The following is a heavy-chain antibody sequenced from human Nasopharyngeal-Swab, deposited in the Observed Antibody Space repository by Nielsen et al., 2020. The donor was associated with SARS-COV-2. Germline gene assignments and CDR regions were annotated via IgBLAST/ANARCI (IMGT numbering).Heavy chain of an antibody. J-gene: IGHJ5*02. CDR2: IKGDGSDE. CDR1: GFRFRSYW. Sequence: GESLKISCVASGFRFRSYWMTWVRQAPGKGLEWVANIKGDGSDEKYADSVKGRFTISRDNARDSLFLQMHSLSVEDTAVYFCARLHSTATTESWGQGTRVTVSS. CDR3: ARLHSTATTES. D-gene: IGHD1-26*01. V-gene: IGHV3-7*01.